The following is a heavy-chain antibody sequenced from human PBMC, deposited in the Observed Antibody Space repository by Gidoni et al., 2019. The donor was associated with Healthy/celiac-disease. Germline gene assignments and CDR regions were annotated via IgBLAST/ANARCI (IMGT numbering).Heavy chain of an antibody. V-gene: IGHV3-66*01. CDR2: IYSGGST. CDR1: GFTVSSNY. D-gene: IGHD2-21*02. CDR3: AREVVTATSYFDY. Sequence: EVQLVESGGGLVQPGGSLRLSCAASGFTVSSNYMSWVRQAPGKGLEWVSVIYSGGSTYYADSVKGRFTISRDNSKNTLYLQMNSLRAEDTAVYYCAREVVTATSYFDYWGQGTLVTVSS. J-gene: IGHJ4*02.